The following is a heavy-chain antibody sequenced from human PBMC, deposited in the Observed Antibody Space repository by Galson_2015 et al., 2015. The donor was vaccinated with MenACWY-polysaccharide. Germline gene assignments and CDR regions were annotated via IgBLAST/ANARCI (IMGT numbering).Heavy chain of an antibody. CDR2: INGDGSTT. J-gene: IGHJ4*02. CDR3: ARVPGSWYSDY. D-gene: IGHD6-13*01. CDR1: GFTFSSYW. V-gene: IGHV3-74*01. Sequence: SLRLSCAASGFTFSSYWMHWVRQAPGKGLVWVSRINGDGSTTNYADSVKGRFTISRDNAKNTLYLQMNSLRAEDTAEYYCARVPGSWYSDYWGQGTLVTVSS.